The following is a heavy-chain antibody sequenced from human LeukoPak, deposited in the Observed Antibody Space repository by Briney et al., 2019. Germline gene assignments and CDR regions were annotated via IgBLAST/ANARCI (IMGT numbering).Heavy chain of an antibody. CDR3: ARRLTIFGAFDY. V-gene: IGHV4-34*01. Sequence: SETLSLTCAVYGGSFRGYYWTWIRQPPGKGLEWIGEIHHSGSTNYNPSLESRATISVDTSKNQFSLKLSSVTAADTAVYYCARRLTIFGAFDYWGQGTLVTVSS. J-gene: IGHJ4*02. CDR1: GGSFRGYY. CDR2: IHHSGST. D-gene: IGHD3-3*01.